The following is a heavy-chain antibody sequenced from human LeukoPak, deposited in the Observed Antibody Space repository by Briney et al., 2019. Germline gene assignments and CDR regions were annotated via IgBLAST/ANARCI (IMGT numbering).Heavy chain of an antibody. CDR3: ARGLYGSDSY. Sequence: GGSLRLSCAASGFTFSNYNMNWVRQAPGKGLEWVSSISSSSSYIYYADSVKGRFTISRDNAKNSLYLQMNSLRAEDTAVYHCARGLYGSDSYWGQGNLVTVSS. V-gene: IGHV3-21*04. J-gene: IGHJ4*02. CDR1: GFTFSNYN. CDR2: ISSSSSYI. D-gene: IGHD6-19*01.